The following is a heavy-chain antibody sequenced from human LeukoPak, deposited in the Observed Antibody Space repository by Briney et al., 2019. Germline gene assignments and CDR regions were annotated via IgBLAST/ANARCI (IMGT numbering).Heavy chain of an antibody. J-gene: IGHJ6*03. CDR2: INGDGRNI. V-gene: IGHV3-74*01. Sequence: GGSLRLSCVASGFTFSSYWMHWVRQDPRKGLVWVSRINGDGRNINYADSVRGRFTISRDNAKNTLFLQMNTLRVEDTAVYYCARDPRFYSSSWTSPRVYYYMDVWGKGTTVTVSS. CDR3: ARDPRFYSSSWTSPRVYYYMDV. CDR1: GFTFSSYW. D-gene: IGHD6-13*01.